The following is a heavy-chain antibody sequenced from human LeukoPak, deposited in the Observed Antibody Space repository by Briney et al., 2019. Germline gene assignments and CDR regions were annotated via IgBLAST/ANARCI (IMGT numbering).Heavy chain of an antibody. J-gene: IGHJ4*02. V-gene: IGHV4-38-2*01. D-gene: IGHD1-26*01. Sequence: SETLSLTCAVSGYSISSGYYWGWIRQPPGKGLEWIGSIYHSGSTYYNPSLKSRVTISVDTSKNQFSLKLSSVTAADTAVYYCARLLSDPDYWGQGTLVTVSS. CDR3: ARLLSDPDY. CDR2: IYHSGST. CDR1: GYSISSGYY.